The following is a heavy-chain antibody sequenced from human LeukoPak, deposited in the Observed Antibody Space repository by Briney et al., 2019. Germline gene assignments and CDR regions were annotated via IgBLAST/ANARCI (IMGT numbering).Heavy chain of an antibody. J-gene: IGHJ4*02. CDR3: ARNGDWDSHISCYPLGY. CDR2: IDWDGDK. Sequence: SGPALVKPTQTLTLTCTFSGFSLTTGGLCVSWIRQSPGKALEWLARIDWDGDKYYSPSLKTRLTISKDTSKNQVVLTMTNMDPADTGTYYCARNGDWDSHISCYPLGYWGPGTLVTVSS. D-gene: IGHD2-2*01. CDR1: GFSLTTGGLC. V-gene: IGHV2-70*11.